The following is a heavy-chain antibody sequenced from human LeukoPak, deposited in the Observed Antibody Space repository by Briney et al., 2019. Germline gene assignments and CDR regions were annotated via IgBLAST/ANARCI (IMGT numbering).Heavy chain of an antibody. CDR3: ARDRAQRVFGVVITTFKWFDP. V-gene: IGHV3-48*04. J-gene: IGHJ5*02. CDR1: GFTFSTYS. D-gene: IGHD3-3*01. Sequence: PGGSLRLSCAASGFTFSTYSMNWVRQAPGKGLEWVSYISSSSSTIYYADSVKGRFTISRDNAKNSLYLQMNSLRAEDTAVYYCARDRAQRVFGVVITTFKWFDPWGQGTLVTVSS. CDR2: ISSSSSTI.